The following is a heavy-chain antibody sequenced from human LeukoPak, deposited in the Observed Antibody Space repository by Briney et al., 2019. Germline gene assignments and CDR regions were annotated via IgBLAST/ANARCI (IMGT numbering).Heavy chain of an antibody. Sequence: SVNVSCTASGGTFSSYAISWVRQAPGQGLEWMGGIIPIFGTANYAQKFQGRVTITADESTSTAYMELSSLRSEDTAVYYCARDRFGVPGANWFDPWGQGTLVTVSS. J-gene: IGHJ5*02. V-gene: IGHV1-69*13. D-gene: IGHD3-10*01. CDR3: ARDRFGVPGANWFDP. CDR2: IIPIFGTA. CDR1: GGTFSSYA.